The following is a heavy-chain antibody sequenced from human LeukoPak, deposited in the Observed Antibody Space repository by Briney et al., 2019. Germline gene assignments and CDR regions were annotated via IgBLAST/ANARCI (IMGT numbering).Heavy chain of an antibody. CDR1: GFTFSDYT. CDR2: IDISSSSA. Sequence: GGSLRLSCVASGFTFSDYTMNWVRQAPGKGLEWISYIDISSSSAYYADSVKGRFTISRDNAKNSLYLQMSSLRAEDTALYYCARGPPLFDPWGQGTLVTVSS. J-gene: IGHJ5*02. V-gene: IGHV3-48*04. CDR3: ARGPPLFDP.